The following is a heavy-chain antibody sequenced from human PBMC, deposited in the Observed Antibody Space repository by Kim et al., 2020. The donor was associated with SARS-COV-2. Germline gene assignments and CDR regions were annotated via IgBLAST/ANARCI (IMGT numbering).Heavy chain of an antibody. CDR2: IYHSGST. V-gene: IGHV4-4*02. Sequence: SETLSLTCAVSGGSISSSNWWSWVRQPPGKGLEWIGEIYHSGSTNYNPSLKSRVTISVDKSKNQFSLKLSSVTAADTAVYYCARAGYCSGGSCWNWFDPWGQGTLVTVSS. D-gene: IGHD2-15*01. CDR3: ARAGYCSGGSCWNWFDP. J-gene: IGHJ5*02. CDR1: GGSISSSNW.